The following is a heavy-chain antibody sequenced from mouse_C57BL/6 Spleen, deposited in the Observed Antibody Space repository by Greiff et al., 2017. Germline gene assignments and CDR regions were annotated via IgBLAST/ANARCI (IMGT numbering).Heavy chain of an antibody. CDR1: GYTFTDHT. D-gene: IGHD2-1*01. Sequence: VQLVESDAELVKPGASVKISCKVSGYTFTDHTIHWMKQRPEQGLEWIGYIYPRDGSTKYNEKFKGKATLTADKSSSTAYMQLNSLTSEDSAVYFCARKYYGNSRYFDVWGTGTTVTVSS. J-gene: IGHJ1*03. V-gene: IGHV1-78*01. CDR2: IYPRDGST. CDR3: ARKYYGNSRYFDV.